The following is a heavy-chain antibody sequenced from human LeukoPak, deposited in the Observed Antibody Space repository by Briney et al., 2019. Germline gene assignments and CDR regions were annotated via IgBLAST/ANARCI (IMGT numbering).Heavy chain of an antibody. V-gene: IGHV4-4*02. D-gene: IGHD4-23*01. J-gene: IGHJ3*02. Sequence: PSGTLSLTCAVSGGSISSSNWWSWVRQPPGKGLEWIGEIYHSGSTNYNPSLKSRVTISVDKSKNQFSLKLSSVTAADTAVYYCARVLTTVVRYDAFDIWGQGTMVTVSS. CDR3: ARVLTTVVRYDAFDI. CDR1: GGSISSSNW. CDR2: IYHSGST.